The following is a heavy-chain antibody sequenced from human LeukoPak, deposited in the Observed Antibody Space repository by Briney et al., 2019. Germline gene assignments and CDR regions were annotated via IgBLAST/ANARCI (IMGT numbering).Heavy chain of an antibody. J-gene: IGHJ4*02. D-gene: IGHD2-21*01. CDR2: IYYSGST. Sequence: SETLSLTCTVSGGSISSYYWSWIRQPPGKELEWIGYIYYSGSTNYNPSLKSRVTISVDTSKNQFSLKLSSVTAADTAVYYCARLKTWGGTQPYDYWGQGTLVTVSS. CDR1: GGSISSYY. V-gene: IGHV4-59*08. CDR3: ARLKTWGGTQPYDY.